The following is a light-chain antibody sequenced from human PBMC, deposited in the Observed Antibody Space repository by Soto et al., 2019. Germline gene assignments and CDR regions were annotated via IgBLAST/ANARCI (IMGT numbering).Light chain of an antibody. Sequence: PGERATLSCRASQRVSSSYLARYQQKPGQAPRLLIYGASSRATGIPDRFSGSGSETDFTLTISRLEPEDFAVYYCQQYGSSSWTFGQWTKVEIK. J-gene: IGKJ1*01. CDR1: QRVSSSY. V-gene: IGKV3-20*01. CDR2: GAS. CDR3: QQYGSSSWT.